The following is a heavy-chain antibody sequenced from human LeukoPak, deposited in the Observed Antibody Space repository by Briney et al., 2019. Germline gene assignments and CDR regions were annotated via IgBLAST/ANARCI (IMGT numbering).Heavy chain of an antibody. V-gene: IGHV4-31*03. CDR1: GGSISSGGYY. J-gene: IGHJ4*02. Sequence: SQTLSLTCTVSGGSISSGGYYWSWIRQHPGKGLEWIGYIYYSGSTYYNPSLKSRVTISVDTSKNQFSLKLSSVTAADTAVYYCAGRVPSGMIDYWGQGTLVTVSS. CDR2: IYYSGST. D-gene: IGHD1-26*01. CDR3: AGRVPSGMIDY.